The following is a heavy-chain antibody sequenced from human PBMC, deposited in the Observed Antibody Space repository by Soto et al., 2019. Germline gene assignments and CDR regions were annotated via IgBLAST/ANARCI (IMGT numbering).Heavy chain of an antibody. D-gene: IGHD2-2*01. CDR3: ARENVVPAAKRHDYYYGMDV. V-gene: IGHV1-2*02. Sequence: QVQLVQSGAEVKKPGASVKVSCKASGYTFTGYYMHWVRQAPGQGLEWMGWINPNSGGTNYAQKFQGRVTMTRDTSISTAYMELSRLRSDDTAVDYCARENVVPAAKRHDYYYGMDVWGQGTTVTVSS. CDR2: INPNSGGT. J-gene: IGHJ6*02. CDR1: GYTFTGYY.